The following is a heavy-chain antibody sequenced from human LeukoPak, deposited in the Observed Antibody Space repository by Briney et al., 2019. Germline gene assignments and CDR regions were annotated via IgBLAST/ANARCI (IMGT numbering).Heavy chain of an antibody. J-gene: IGHJ4*02. V-gene: IGHV4-34*01. CDR1: GGSFSGYY. CDR2: INHSGST. CDR3: ARGRILDYGDYKYYFDY. Sequence: SETLSLTCAVYGGSFSGYYWSWIRQPPGKGLEWIGEINHSGSTNYNPSLKSRVTISVDTSKNQFSLKLSSVAAADTAVYYCARGRILDYGDYKYYFDYWGQGTLVTVSS. D-gene: IGHD4-17*01.